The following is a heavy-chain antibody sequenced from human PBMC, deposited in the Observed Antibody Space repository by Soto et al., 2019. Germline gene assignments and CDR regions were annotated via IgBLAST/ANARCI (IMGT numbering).Heavy chain of an antibody. CDR2: MYDSRST. CDR3: AREQPPITGTVVHFGP. D-gene: IGHD1-20*01. V-gene: IGHV4-31*03. J-gene: IGHJ2*01. Sequence: PSETLSLTCTVSGVSINSDGYYWSLTRQHPRKGLEGIGYMYDSRSTFYNPSLKSRVTMSIDTSKNQRSLKLSSVTAADTAVYYCAREQPPITGTVVHFGPWGRGTLVTVAS. CDR1: GVSINSDGYY.